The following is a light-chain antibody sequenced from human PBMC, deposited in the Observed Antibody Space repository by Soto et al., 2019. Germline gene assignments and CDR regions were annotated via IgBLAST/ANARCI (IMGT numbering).Light chain of an antibody. V-gene: IGKV1-5*03. Sequence: DIQMTQSPSTLSASVGDRVTITCRASQSISSWLAWYQQKPGKAPKLLIYQASSLQSGVTSRFSGSGSGTEFTLTISSLQPDDFATYYCQSGVTFGGGTKVEIK. CDR2: QAS. CDR3: QSGVT. CDR1: QSISSW. J-gene: IGKJ4*01.